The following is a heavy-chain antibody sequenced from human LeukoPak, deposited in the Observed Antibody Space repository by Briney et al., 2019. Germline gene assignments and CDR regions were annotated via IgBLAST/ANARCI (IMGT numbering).Heavy chain of an antibody. Sequence: GGSLRLSCAASGFTFSSYAMHWVRQAPGKGLEWVAVISYDGSNKYYADSVKGRFTISRDNSKNTLYLQMNSLRAEDTAVYYCAKRGYDFWSGYYIDYWGQGTLVTVSS. D-gene: IGHD3-3*01. CDR3: AKRGYDFWSGYYIDY. CDR2: ISYDGSNK. J-gene: IGHJ4*02. CDR1: GFTFSSYA. V-gene: IGHV3-30*04.